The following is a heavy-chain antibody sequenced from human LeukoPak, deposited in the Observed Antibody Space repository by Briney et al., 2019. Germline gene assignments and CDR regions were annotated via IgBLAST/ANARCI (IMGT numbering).Heavy chain of an antibody. CDR1: GGTFSSYA. CDR2: IIPIFGTA. J-gene: IGHJ5*02. D-gene: IGHD2-15*01. CDR3: ARARRYCSGGSCYPAWFDP. V-gene: IGHV1-69*13. Sequence: VASVKVSCKASGGTFSSYAISWVRQAPGQGLEWMGGIIPIFGTANYAQKFQGRVTITADESTSTAYMELSSLRSEDTAVYYCARARRYCSGGSCYPAWFDPWGQGTLVTVSS.